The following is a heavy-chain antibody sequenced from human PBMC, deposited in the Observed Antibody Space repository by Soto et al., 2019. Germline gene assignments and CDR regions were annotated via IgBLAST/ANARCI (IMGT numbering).Heavy chain of an antibody. CDR2: ISGSGGST. D-gene: IGHD2-2*01. Sequence: GGSLRLSCAASGFTFSSYAMSWVRQAPGKGLEWVSAISGSGGSTYYADSVKGRFTISRDNSKNTLYLQMNSLRAEDTAVYYCAKPFGYCCSTSCYFSRDYYYYYMDVWGKGTTVSVSS. CDR3: AKPFGYCCSTSCYFSRDYYYYYMDV. J-gene: IGHJ6*03. V-gene: IGHV3-23*01. CDR1: GFTFSSYA.